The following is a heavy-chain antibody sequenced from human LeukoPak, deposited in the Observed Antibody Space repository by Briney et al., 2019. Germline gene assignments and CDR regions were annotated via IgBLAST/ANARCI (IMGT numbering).Heavy chain of an antibody. V-gene: IGHV3-23*01. CDR1: GFTFSNYA. CDR3: AKVSSSGWYFGYFDY. Sequence: SGGSQRLSCAASGFTFSNYAMSWVRQAPGKGLEWVSTISGSGGSTYYADSVKGRFTISGDNSKNTLYLQMNSLRAEDTAVYYCAKVSSSGWYFGYFDYWGQGTLVTVSS. D-gene: IGHD6-19*01. CDR2: ISGSGGST. J-gene: IGHJ4*02.